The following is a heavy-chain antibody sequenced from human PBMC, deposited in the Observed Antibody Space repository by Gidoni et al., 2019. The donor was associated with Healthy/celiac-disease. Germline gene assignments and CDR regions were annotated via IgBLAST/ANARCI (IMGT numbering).Heavy chain of an antibody. CDR3: ARTMIVVVLLGWFDP. CDR1: GFTFSSYA. Sequence: QVQLVESGGGVVQPGRSLRLSCAASGFTFSSYAMHWVRQAPGKGLEWVAVISYDGSNKYYADSVKGRFTISRDNSKNTLYLQMNSLRAEDTAVYYCARTMIVVVLLGWFDPWGQGTLVTVSS. CDR2: ISYDGSNK. V-gene: IGHV3-30-3*01. J-gene: IGHJ5*02. D-gene: IGHD3-22*01.